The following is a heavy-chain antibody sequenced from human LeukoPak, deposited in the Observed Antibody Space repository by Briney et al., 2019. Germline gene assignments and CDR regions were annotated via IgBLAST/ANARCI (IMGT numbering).Heavy chain of an antibody. Sequence: GRSLRLSCAASGFTFSSYAMHWVRQAPGKVLEWVAVISYDGSNKYYADSVKGRFTISRDNSKNTLYLQMNSLRAEDTAVYYCARDRGVTTVTEYYFDYWGQGTLVTVSS. D-gene: IGHD4-17*01. CDR3: ARDRGVTTVTEYYFDY. V-gene: IGHV3-30-3*01. CDR1: GFTFSSYA. CDR2: ISYDGSNK. J-gene: IGHJ4*02.